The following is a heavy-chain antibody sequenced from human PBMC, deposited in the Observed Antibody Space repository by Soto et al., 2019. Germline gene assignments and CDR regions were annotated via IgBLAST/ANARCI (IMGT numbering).Heavy chain of an antibody. Sequence: QVQLVESGGGVVQPGRSLRLSCAASGFTFSSYGMHWVRQAPGKGLEWVAVIWYDGSNKYYADSVKGRFTISRDNSKNTLYLQMNSLRAEDTAVYYCARDIEQWLVGHAFDIWGQGTMVTVSS. CDR1: GFTFSSYG. D-gene: IGHD6-19*01. CDR2: IWYDGSNK. V-gene: IGHV3-33*01. J-gene: IGHJ3*02. CDR3: ARDIEQWLVGHAFDI.